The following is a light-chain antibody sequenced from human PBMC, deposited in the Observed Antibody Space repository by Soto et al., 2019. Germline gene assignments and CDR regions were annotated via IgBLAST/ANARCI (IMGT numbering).Light chain of an antibody. V-gene: IGLV2-14*01. CDR2: DVS. Sequence: QSVLTQPASVSGSPGQSITISCTGTSSDVGGYNYVSWYQQHPGKAPKLMIYDVSNRPSGVSNRFSGSKSGNTASLTISGLQAEDEADYYCSSYTGSSNGVFGGGTQLTVL. CDR1: SSDVGGYNY. J-gene: IGLJ2*01. CDR3: SSYTGSSNGV.